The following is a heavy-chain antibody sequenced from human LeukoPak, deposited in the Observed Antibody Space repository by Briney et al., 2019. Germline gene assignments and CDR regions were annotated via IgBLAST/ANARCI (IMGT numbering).Heavy chain of an antibody. Sequence: GGSLRLSCAASGFTFSSYGMHWVRQAPGKGLEWVAVIWYDGSNLYYADSVKGRFTISKDSSKNTLYLHMNSLRAEDTAVYYCARDKNYYGSGSPSLDAFDIWGQGTMVTVSS. CDR3: ARDKNYYGSGSPSLDAFDI. CDR2: IWYDGSNL. D-gene: IGHD3-10*01. CDR1: GFTFSSYG. J-gene: IGHJ3*02. V-gene: IGHV3-33*01.